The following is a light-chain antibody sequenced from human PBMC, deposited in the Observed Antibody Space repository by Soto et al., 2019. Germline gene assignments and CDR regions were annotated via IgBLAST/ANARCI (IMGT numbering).Light chain of an antibody. CDR2: RTD. Sequence: QAVVTQPPSASGTPGQRVTISCSGGSSNIGSQFVYWYHQVPGRAPKLLIYRTDQRPSGVPDRFAGSKYGASASLAISGLQSEDEGDYFCASWDDSVRWIFGGGTKVTVL. CDR1: SSNIGSQF. V-gene: IGLV1-47*01. CDR3: ASWDDSVRWI. J-gene: IGLJ2*01.